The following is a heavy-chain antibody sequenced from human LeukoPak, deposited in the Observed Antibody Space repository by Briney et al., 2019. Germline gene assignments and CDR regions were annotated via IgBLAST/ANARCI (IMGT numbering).Heavy chain of an antibody. Sequence: SETLSLTCTVSGGSISSYYWSWIRQPPGKGLEWIGYIYYSGSTNYNPSLKSRVTISVDTSKNQFSLKLISVTAADTAVYYCASSGLGISAFDIWGQGTMVTVSS. CDR1: GGSISSYY. J-gene: IGHJ3*02. CDR2: IYYSGST. CDR3: ASSGLGISAFDI. D-gene: IGHD7-27*01. V-gene: IGHV4-59*13.